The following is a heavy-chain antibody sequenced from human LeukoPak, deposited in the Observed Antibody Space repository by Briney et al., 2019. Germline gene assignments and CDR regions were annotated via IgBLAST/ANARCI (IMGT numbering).Heavy chain of an antibody. CDR2: ISPGGGTT. D-gene: IGHD1-1*01. CDR1: GFAFGSEA. V-gene: IGHV3-23*01. CDR3: AKSRSGSANWALQMFDN. J-gene: IGHJ5*02. Sequence: GGSLRLSCAVSGFAFGSEAMSWVRQSPARGLEWVASISPGGGTTYYADYVKGRFTISRDNSKNSLFVQMSSLRAEDTAVYFCAKSRSGSANWALQMFDNWGQGTLVTVSS.